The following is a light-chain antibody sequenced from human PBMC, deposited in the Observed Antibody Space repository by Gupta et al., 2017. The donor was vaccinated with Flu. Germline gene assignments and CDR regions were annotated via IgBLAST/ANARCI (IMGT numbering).Light chain of an antibody. CDR1: QDISTY. CDR2: AAS. Sequence: DIQFTQSPSFLSAVVGDRVTITCRASQDISTYLACYQQKPGKAPRPLMFAASTWQSGVPSRFSGSGSGTEFTLTISSLQPEDFATYYCQQLNSYSSISFGQGTRLDI. CDR3: QQLNSYSSIS. J-gene: IGKJ5*01. V-gene: IGKV1-9*01.